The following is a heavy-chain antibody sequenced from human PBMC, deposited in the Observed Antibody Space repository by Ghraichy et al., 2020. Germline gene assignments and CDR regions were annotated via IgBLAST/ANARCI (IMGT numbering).Heavy chain of an antibody. CDR3: ARDNGTPFVGVR. V-gene: IGHV4-31*03. Sequence: SLNISCTVSGGSISSGGYYWSWIRQHPGKGLEWIGYIYYSGSTYYNPSLKSRVTISVDTSKNQFSLKLSSVTAADTAVYYCARDNGTPFVGVRWGQGTLVTVSS. J-gene: IGHJ4*02. CDR2: IYYSGST. D-gene: IGHD2-8*01. CDR1: GGSISSGGYY.